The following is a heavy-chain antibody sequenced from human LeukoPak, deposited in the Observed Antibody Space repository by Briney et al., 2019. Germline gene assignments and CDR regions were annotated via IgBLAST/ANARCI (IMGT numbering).Heavy chain of an antibody. V-gene: IGHV5-51*01. Sequence: GESLKISCKGSGYSFTSDWIGWVRQMPGRGLEWMGLIYVADSGTRYSPSFQGQVIISAHKSIRTAYLQWSSLKAPDTAMYYCARHRHRIAAAIDYWGQGTLVTVSS. D-gene: IGHD6-13*01. CDR1: GYSFTSDW. CDR3: ARHRHRIAAAIDY. CDR2: IYVADSGT. J-gene: IGHJ4*02.